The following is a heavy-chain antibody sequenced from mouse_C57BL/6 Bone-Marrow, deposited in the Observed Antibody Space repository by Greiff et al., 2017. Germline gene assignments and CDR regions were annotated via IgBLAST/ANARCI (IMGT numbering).Heavy chain of an antibody. V-gene: IGHV1-7*01. D-gene: IGHD1-3*01. CDR1: GYTFTSYW. J-gene: IGHJ2*01. CDR2: INPSSGYT. CDR3: ARLALSGYFDY. Sequence: QVQLQQSGAELAKPGASVKLSCKASGYTFTSYWMHWVKQRPGQGLEWIGYINPSSGYTKYNQKFKDKDTLTADKSSSTAYMQLSSLTYEDSAVYYCARLALSGYFDYWGQGTTLTVSS.